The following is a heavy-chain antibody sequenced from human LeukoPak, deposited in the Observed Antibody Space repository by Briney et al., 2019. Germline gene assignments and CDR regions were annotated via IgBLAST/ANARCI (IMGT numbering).Heavy chain of an antibody. CDR2: ISAYNGNT. D-gene: IGHD1-26*01. CDR3: SGGSYANFDY. J-gene: IGHJ4*02. V-gene: IGHV1-18*01. Sequence: GASVKVSCKASGYTFTSYGISWVRQAPGQGLEWMGWISAYNGNTNYAQKLQGRVTMTEDTSTDTAYMELSSLRSEDTAVYYCSGGSYANFDYWGQGTLVTVSS. CDR1: GYTFTSYG.